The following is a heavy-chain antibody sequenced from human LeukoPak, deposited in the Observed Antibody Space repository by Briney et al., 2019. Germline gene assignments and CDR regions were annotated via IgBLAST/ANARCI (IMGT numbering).Heavy chain of an antibody. CDR1: GFTFSNYG. CDR2: IWSDGINK. D-gene: IGHD6-13*01. CDR3: SSYYFDY. J-gene: IGHJ4*02. V-gene: IGHV3-33*01. Sequence: GGSLRLSCAASGFTFSNYGIHWVRQAPGKGLEWVAVIWSDGINKYYVDSVKGRFTISRDNSKNTLYLQMNSLRADDTAVYSSSSYYFDYWGQGTTVTVSS.